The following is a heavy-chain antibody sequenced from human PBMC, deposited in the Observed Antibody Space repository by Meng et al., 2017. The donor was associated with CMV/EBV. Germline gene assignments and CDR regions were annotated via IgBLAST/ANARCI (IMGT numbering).Heavy chain of an antibody. CDR3: ARKSERTGYFDP. CDR1: GGTFSSYA. CDR2: IIPILGTA. D-gene: IGHD3/OR15-3a*01. V-gene: IGHV1-69*10. J-gene: IGHJ5*02. Sequence: SVKVSCKASGGTFSSYAISWVRQAPGQGLEWMGGIIPILGTANYAPNFQGRVTITADKSTSTADMELRSLKSEDTAVYCCARKSERTGYFDPWGQGTLVTVSS.